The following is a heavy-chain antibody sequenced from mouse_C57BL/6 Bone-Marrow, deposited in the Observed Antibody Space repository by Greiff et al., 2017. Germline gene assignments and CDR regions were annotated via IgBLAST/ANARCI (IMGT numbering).Heavy chain of an antibody. CDR1: GYTFPSYW. CDR2: IDPSDSYT. V-gene: IGHV1-69*01. CDR3: ARTLIYYYGSSYDY. J-gene: IGHJ2*01. D-gene: IGHD1-1*01. Sequence: VQLQQPGAELVMPGASVKLSCKASGYTFPSYWMHWVKQRPGQGLELIGEIDPSDSYTNYNQKFKGKSTLTVDKSSSTAYMQLSSLTSEDSAVYYCARTLIYYYGSSYDYWGQGTTLTVSS.